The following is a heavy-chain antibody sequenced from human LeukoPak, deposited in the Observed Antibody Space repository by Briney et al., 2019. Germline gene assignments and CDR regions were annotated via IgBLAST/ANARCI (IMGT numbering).Heavy chain of an antibody. J-gene: IGHJ4*02. Sequence: SVKVSCKASGGTFSSYAISWVRQAPGQGLEWMGGIIPIFGTANYAQKFQGRVTITADESTSTAYMELSSLRSEDTAVYYCARGRGRCSSTSCYAWIRPFDYWGQGTLVTVSS. CDR1: GGTFSSYA. CDR2: IIPIFGTA. CDR3: ARGRGRCSSTSCYAWIRPFDY. D-gene: IGHD2-2*01. V-gene: IGHV1-69*13.